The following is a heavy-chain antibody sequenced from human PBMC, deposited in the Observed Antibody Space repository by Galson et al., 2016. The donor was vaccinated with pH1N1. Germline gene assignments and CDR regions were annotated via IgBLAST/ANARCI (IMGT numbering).Heavy chain of an antibody. Sequence: QSGAEVKKPGESLKISCKGSGYSLSNSWIVWVRQMPGKGLEWMGIIYLGDSDTTNSPSFQGQVTISADKSISTAYLQWSSLKASDTAIYYCATPRGSSSLAFDYWGQGTLVTVSS. D-gene: IGHD1-26*01. CDR3: ATPRGSSSLAFDY. CDR2: IYLGDSDT. V-gene: IGHV5-51*01. CDR1: GYSLSNSW. J-gene: IGHJ4*02.